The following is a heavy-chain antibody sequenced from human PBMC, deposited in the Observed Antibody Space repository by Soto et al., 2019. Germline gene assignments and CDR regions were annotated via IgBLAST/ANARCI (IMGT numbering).Heavy chain of an antibody. Sequence: SVKVSCKASGFTFTSSAFQWVRQARGQRLKWIGWIAVGSGYTNYAQRFQDRVTLTRDMSTATTYMELSRLTSEDTAIYYCAADATAWQQMVPSDYWGQGTLVTVSS. V-gene: IGHV1-58*01. D-gene: IGHD2-8*01. J-gene: IGHJ4*02. CDR3: AADATAWQQMVPSDY. CDR2: IAVGSGYT. CDR1: GFTFTSSA.